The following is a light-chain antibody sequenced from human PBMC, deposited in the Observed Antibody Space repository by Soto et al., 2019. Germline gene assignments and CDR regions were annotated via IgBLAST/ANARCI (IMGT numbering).Light chain of an antibody. V-gene: IGKV3-15*01. CDR2: GAS. CDR3: QQYNNWPRT. CDR1: QSVRSN. Sequence: EIVLTQSPGTLSLSPGERATLSCRASQSVRSNLAWYQQKPGQAPRLLIYGASTRETGIPARFSGSGAGTECTRTISSLQSEDVSVDYCQQYNNWPRTFGQGTKVDIK. J-gene: IGKJ1*01.